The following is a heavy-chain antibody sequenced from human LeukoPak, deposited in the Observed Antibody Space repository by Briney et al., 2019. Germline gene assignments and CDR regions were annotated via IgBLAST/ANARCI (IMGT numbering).Heavy chain of an antibody. D-gene: IGHD3-10*01. J-gene: IGHJ4*02. CDR3: ARDSTYYYDSGSSGPHYFDN. Sequence: GKSLRLSCAASGFTFSNYAMHWVRQAPGKGLEWVSLISSGGTYEYYADSEKGRFTISRDNSKNTLYLQLNSLRAEDTAVYYCARDSTYYYDSGSSGPHYFDNWGQGTLVTVSS. CDR1: GFTFSNYA. CDR2: ISSGGTYE. V-gene: IGHV3-30*01.